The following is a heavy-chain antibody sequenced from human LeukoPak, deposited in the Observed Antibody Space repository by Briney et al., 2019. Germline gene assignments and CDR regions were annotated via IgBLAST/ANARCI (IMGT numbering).Heavy chain of an antibody. D-gene: IGHD3-16*02. CDR1: GGSISSGGYS. CDR3: ARTYYDYVWGSYRPDAFDI. Sequence: PSETLSLTCAVSGGSISSGGYSWSWIRQPPWKGLEWIGYIYYSGSTYYNPSLKSRVTISVDTSKNQFSLKLSSVTAADTAVYYCARTYYDYVWGSYRPDAFDIWGQGTMVTVSS. J-gene: IGHJ3*02. CDR2: IYYSGST. V-gene: IGHV4-30-4*07.